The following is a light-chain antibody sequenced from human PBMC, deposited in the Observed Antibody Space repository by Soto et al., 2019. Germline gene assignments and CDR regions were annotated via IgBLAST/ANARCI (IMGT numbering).Light chain of an antibody. Sequence: EIGLTQSPGTLSLAPGERATLSCRASQSVSSSYLAWYQQKPGQAPRLLIYGASRRDTGVPDRFSGSGSGTDFTLTIGRLEPEEFAVYYCHQYSGSPPWPFGQGDKVEI. V-gene: IGKV3-20*01. J-gene: IGKJ1*01. CDR3: HQYSGSPPWP. CDR1: QSVSSSY. CDR2: GAS.